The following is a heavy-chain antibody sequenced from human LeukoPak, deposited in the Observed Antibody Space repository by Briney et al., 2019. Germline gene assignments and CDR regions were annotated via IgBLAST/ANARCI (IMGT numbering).Heavy chain of an antibody. CDR1: GYTFTGYY. CDR2: INPNSGGT. D-gene: IGHD3-10*01. CDR3: ARNYYGSGSYLA. J-gene: IGHJ5*02. V-gene: IGHV1-2*02. Sequence: ASVTVSCKASGYTFTGYYMHWVRQAPGQGLEWMGWINPNSGGTNYAQKFQGRVTMTRDTSISTAYMELSRLRSDDTAVYHCARNYYGSGSYLAWGQGTLVTVSS.